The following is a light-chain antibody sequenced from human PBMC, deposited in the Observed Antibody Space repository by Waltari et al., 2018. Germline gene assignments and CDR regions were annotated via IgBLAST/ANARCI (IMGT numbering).Light chain of an antibody. CDR2: SNN. CDR1: SSNIGSNT. J-gene: IGLJ1*01. CDR3: AAWDDSRNAYV. V-gene: IGLV1-44*01. Sequence: QSVLTQPPSASGTPGQRVTISCSGRSSNIGSNTVNWYQQLPGTAPKLLIYSNNQRPSGVPARFSGSKSGTSASLAISGLQSEDEADYYCAAWDDSRNAYVFGTGTKVTVL.